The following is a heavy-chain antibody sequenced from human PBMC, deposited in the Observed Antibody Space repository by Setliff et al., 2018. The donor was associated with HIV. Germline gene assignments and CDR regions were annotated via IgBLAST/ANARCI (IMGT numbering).Heavy chain of an antibody. Sequence: GGSLRLSCAASGFTFSSYGMHWVRQAPGKGLEWVSFIRYDGSNQYYADSVKGRFTISRDNSKNTLYLQMDSLRAEDTAVYYCAKCGGVTCYSASWYFDYWGQGTLVTVSS. CDR2: IRYDGSNQ. D-gene: IGHD2-15*01. V-gene: IGHV3-30*02. CDR3: AKCGGVTCYSASWYFDY. CDR1: GFTFSSYG. J-gene: IGHJ4*02.